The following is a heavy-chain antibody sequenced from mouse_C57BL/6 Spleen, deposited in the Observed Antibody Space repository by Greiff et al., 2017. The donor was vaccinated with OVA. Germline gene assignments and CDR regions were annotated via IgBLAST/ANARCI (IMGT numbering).Heavy chain of an antibody. CDR1: GYSITSGYY. CDR3: ARERDYYGSSYNYAMDY. Sequence: EVQLQQSGPGLVKPSQSLSLTCSVTGYSITSGYYWNWIRQFPGNKLEWMGYISYDGSNNYNPSLKNRISITRDTSKNQFFLKLNSVTTEDTATYYCARERDYYGSSYNYAMDYWGQGTSVTVSS. CDR2: ISYDGSN. V-gene: IGHV3-6*01. J-gene: IGHJ4*01. D-gene: IGHD1-1*01.